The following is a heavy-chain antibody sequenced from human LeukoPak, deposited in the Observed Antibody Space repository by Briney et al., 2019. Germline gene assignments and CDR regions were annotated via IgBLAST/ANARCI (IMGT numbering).Heavy chain of an antibody. CDR1: GFTVSSNY. Sequence: GGSLRLSCAASGFTVSSNYMSWVRQAPGKGLEWVSVIYSGGSTYYADSVKGRFTISRHNSKNTLYLQMNSLRAEDTAVYYCAREYYDSSDYPRQHYFDYWGQGTLVTVSS. D-gene: IGHD3-22*01. V-gene: IGHV3-53*01. CDR3: AREYYDSSDYPRQHYFDY. CDR2: IYSGGST. J-gene: IGHJ4*02.